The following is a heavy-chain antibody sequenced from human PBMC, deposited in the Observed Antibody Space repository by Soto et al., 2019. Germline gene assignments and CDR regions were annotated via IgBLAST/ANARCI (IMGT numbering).Heavy chain of an antibody. CDR3: TRGGAARPDY. CDR2: ISGLSATT. D-gene: IGHD2-15*01. CDR1: GFRFTSFG. Sequence: DVVLVNSGGGFVRPGESLRLSCGASGFRFTSFGMNWVRQGPGKGLEWLSYISGLSATTYYADSVRGRFTVSRDNDMNLVFLQLNNLRDDDTAVYYCTRGGAARPDYWGQGSRVVVSS. J-gene: IGHJ4*02. V-gene: IGHV3-48*02.